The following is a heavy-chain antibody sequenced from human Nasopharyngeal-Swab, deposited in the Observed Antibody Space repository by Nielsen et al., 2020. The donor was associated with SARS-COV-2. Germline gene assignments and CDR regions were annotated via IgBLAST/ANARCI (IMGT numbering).Heavy chain of an antibody. V-gene: IGHV3-53*01. CDR2: IYSGGST. Sequence: VREAAGKGLEWVSVIYSGGSTYYADSVKGRFTISRDNSKNTLYLQMNSLRAEDTAVYYCARLGSSSWYANWFDPWGQGTLVTVSS. CDR3: ARLGSSSWYANWFDP. J-gene: IGHJ5*02. D-gene: IGHD6-13*01.